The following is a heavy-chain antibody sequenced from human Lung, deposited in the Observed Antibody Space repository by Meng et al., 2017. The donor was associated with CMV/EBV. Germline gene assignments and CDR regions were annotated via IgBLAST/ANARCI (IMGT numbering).Heavy chain of an antibody. D-gene: IGHD2-2*01. V-gene: IGHV1-69*10. CDR1: AGTXSRYA. J-gene: IGHJ6*02. Sequence: SXXVSXKDSAGTXSRYAISWVRQAPGQGLEWKGGIIPILGIANYAQKFQGRVTITADKSTSTAYMELSSLRSEDTAVYYCARTPNRYCSGTSCTGRYYGMDVXGQGXTVTVSS. CDR2: IIPILGIA. CDR3: ARTPNRYCSGTSCTGRYYGMDV.